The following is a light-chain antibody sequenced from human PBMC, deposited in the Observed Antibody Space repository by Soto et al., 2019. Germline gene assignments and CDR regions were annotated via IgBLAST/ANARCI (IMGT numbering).Light chain of an antibody. CDR3: QQYGSSPYT. CDR1: QSVSTNY. J-gene: IGKJ2*01. V-gene: IGKV3-20*01. Sequence: EIVLTQSPGTLSLSPGERATLSCRASQSVSTNYLAWYQQKPGQSPRLLIYGATRRATGIPDRFSGSGSGTDFSLTISRLEPEDFALYFCQQYGSSPYTFAQGTKLDIK. CDR2: GAT.